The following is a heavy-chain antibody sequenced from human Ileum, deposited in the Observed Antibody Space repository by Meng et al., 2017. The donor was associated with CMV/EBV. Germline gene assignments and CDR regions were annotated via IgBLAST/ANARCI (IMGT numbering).Heavy chain of an antibody. CDR2: MTPKSGNT. Sequence: ASVKVSCKASGYTFNKYDISWVRQAPGQGLEWMGSMTPKSGNTVYAQKFQGRVTMTWDTSTITAYMELSSLRSEDTAMYYCARGLDLPYWGQGTLVTVSS. V-gene: IGHV1-8*01. CDR1: GYTFNKYD. CDR3: ARGLDLPY. J-gene: IGHJ4*02.